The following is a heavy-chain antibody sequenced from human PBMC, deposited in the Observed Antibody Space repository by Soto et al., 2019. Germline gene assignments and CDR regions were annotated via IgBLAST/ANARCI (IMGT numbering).Heavy chain of an antibody. CDR2: IYYSGGT. CDR1: GGSVSSGNFY. D-gene: IGHD1-26*01. Sequence: QVQLQESGPGLVKPSETLSLTCTVSGGSVSSGNFYWSWIRQPPGKRLEWIGYIYYSGGTNYNPSLKSRVTISVDTSKNQFSLKLRSVTAADTAVYYCARAGIVSNWFDPWGQGTLVTVSS. V-gene: IGHV4-61*01. J-gene: IGHJ5*02. CDR3: ARAGIVSNWFDP.